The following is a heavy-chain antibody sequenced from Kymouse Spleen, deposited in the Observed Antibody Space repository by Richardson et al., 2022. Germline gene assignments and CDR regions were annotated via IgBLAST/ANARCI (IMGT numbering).Heavy chain of an antibody. J-gene: IGHJ4*02. CDR2: IWYDGSNK. D-gene: IGHD3-22*01. CDR3: AREGTYYYDSSGYYPFDY. V-gene: IGHV3-33*01. Sequence: QVQLVESGGGVVQPGRSLRLSCAASGFTFSSYGMHWVRQAPGKGLEWVAVIWYDGSNKYYADSVKGRFTISRDNSKNTLYLQMNSLRAEDTAVYYCAREGTYYYDSSGYYPFDYWGQGTLVTVSS. CDR1: GFTFSSYG.